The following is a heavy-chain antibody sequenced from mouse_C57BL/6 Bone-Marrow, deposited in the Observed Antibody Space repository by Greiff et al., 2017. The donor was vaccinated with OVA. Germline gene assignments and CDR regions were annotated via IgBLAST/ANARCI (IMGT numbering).Heavy chain of an antibody. V-gene: IGHV3-8*01. D-gene: IGHD1-1*01. CDR3: ARTPYYGSVNWCFDV. CDR2: ISYSGST. CDR1: GYSITSDY. J-gene: IGHJ1*03. Sequence: EVQLQQSGPGLAKPSQTLSLTCSVTGYSITSDYWNWIRKFPGNKLEYMGYISYSGSTYYTPSLKSRLSITRDTSTYHYYLQFNSVTTEETATYDCARTPYYGSVNWCFDVWGTGTTVTVSS.